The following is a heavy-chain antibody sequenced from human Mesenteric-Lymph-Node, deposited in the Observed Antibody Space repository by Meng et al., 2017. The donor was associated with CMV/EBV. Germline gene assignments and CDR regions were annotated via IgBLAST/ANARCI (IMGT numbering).Heavy chain of an antibody. Sequence: FSGGSIRSHSWSWIRQPPGKVLQWIGYIYSSGSSNSTPSLKSRVTILIDTSKNQFSLKLSSVTAADTAVYYCARYYYDNSGFYFDYWGQGTLVTVSS. V-gene: IGHV4-59*08. D-gene: IGHD3-22*01. J-gene: IGHJ4*02. CDR3: ARYYYDNSGFYFDY. CDR1: GGSIRSHS. CDR2: IYSSGSS.